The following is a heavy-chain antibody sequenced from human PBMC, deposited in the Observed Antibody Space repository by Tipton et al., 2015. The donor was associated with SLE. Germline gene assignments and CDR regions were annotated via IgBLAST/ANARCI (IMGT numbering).Heavy chain of an antibody. CDR3: ARPGSPFWSSYPFVY. J-gene: IGHJ4*02. Sequence: TLSLTCAVYGGSFSAYYWSWIRQPPGKGLEWIGEINHSGSTNYNPSLKSRVTISVDTSKNQFSLKLSSVTAADTALYYCARPGSPFWSSYPFVYWGQGTLVTVSS. V-gene: IGHV4-34*01. CDR2: INHSGST. D-gene: IGHD3-3*01. CDR1: GGSFSAYY.